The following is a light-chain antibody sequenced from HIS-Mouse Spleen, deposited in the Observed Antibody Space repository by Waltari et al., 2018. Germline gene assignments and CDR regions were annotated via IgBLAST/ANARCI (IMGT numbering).Light chain of an antibody. CDR3: QQCYSTLWT. CDR1: QSISSY. Sequence: DIQMTQSPSSLSASVGDRVTITCRASQSISSYLNWYQQKPGKAPKLLIYAASSLQSGVPSRFSGSRSGTDFTLTISSLQPEDFATYYSQQCYSTLWTFGQGTKVEIK. J-gene: IGKJ1*01. CDR2: AAS. V-gene: IGKV1-39*01.